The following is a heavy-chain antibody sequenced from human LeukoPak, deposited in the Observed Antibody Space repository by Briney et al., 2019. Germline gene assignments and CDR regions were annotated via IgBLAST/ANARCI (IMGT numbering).Heavy chain of an antibody. CDR2: IYNSGST. CDR3: TRALDYYNSLTGCYPSDAFDI. V-gene: IGHV4-61*02. D-gene: IGHD3-9*01. Sequence: PSETLSLTCTVSGGSMSTGGQYWSWIRQPAGKGLEWIGRIYNSGSTNYNPSLKSRVTISVDTSRKQFFLELSSVTAADTAVYYCTRALDYYNSLTGCYPSDAFDIWSQGTMVTVSS. J-gene: IGHJ3*02. CDR1: GGSMSTGGQY.